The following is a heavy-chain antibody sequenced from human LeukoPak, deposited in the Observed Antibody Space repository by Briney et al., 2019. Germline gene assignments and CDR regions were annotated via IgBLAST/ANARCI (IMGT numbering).Heavy chain of an antibody. CDR1: GYSFTIYG. CDR2: IGVYTGDT. D-gene: IGHD2-15*01. V-gene: IGHV1-18*01. CDR3: ARDGSCSGGSCAMDGWFDP. Sequence: ASVRVSCKTSGYSFTIYGVTWVRQAPGEGREWMGGIGVYTGDTNYVQKFQGRVTITTETATSTAYMELRRLTSDDTAVYYCARDGSCSGGSCAMDGWFDPWGQGTLVTVSS. J-gene: IGHJ5*02.